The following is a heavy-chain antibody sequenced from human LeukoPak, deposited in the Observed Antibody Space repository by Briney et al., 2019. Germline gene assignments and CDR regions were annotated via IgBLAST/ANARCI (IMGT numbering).Heavy chain of an antibody. CDR1: GSTFSSYW. CDR2: IKQDGSDK. Sequence: GGSLRLSCEASGSTFSSYWMSWVRQAPGKGLEWVANIKQDGSDKYYVDSLKGRFTVSRDNAKNSLYLQINSLRVGDTAVYFCARVGAATFYWYYMDVWGKGTTVTVSS. D-gene: IGHD2-15*01. V-gene: IGHV3-7*01. CDR3: ARVGAATFYWYYMDV. J-gene: IGHJ6*03.